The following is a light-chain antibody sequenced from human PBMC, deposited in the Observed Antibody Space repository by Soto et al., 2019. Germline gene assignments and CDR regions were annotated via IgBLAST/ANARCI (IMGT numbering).Light chain of an antibody. V-gene: IGKV3-20*01. CDR3: QQYCTSPRWT. CDR1: QNIGTY. J-gene: IGKJ1*01. CDR2: GAS. Sequence: IVLTQSPGPLFVSPGERATLSCRDSQNIGTYLAWYQQKPGKAPSLLIFGASPRANGVPGRFRVSGSLTDFTPTISRLEPEGWAGYDGQQYCTSPRWTFGQGTRVEI.